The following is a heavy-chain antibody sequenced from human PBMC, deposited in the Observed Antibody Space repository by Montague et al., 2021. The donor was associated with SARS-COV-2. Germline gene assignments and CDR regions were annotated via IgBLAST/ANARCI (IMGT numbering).Heavy chain of an antibody. CDR1: GGSIGTYP. J-gene: IGHJ3*02. D-gene: IGHD3-10*01. Sequence: SETLSLTCTVSGGSIGTYPWSWIRQRPGKELEWIGYIYYSGSTNYNPSLTSRVTISVDTSKNQFSPKLSSVTAADTALYYCARTSFYYYGSGSYHGPFDIWGQGTMVTVSS. CDR2: IYYSGST. V-gene: IGHV4-59*01. CDR3: ARTSFYYYGSGSYHGPFDI.